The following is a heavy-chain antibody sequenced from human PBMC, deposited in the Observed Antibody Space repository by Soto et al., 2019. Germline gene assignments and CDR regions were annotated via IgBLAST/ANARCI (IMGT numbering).Heavy chain of an antibody. CDR2: TYYRSKWYN. V-gene: IGHV6-1*01. CDR1: GDSVSSNSAA. Sequence: KQSQTLSLTCAISGDSVSSNSAAWNWIRQSPSRGLEWLGRTYYRSKWYNDYAVSVKSRITINPDTSKNQFSLQLNSVTPEDTAVYYCAREVEYSSGWPHNYFDYWGQGTLVTVSS. J-gene: IGHJ4*02. D-gene: IGHD6-19*01. CDR3: AREVEYSSGWPHNYFDY.